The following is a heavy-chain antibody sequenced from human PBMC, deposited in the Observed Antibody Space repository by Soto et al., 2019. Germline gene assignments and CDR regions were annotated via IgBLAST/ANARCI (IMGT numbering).Heavy chain of an antibody. CDR1: GFIFSTYS. CDR3: AKCLQAYWNDDAHHV. CDR2: ITASGGTT. J-gene: IGHJ3*01. Sequence: EVKLLESGGGLVQPGGSLRLSCAASGFIFSTYSMTWVRQAPGKGLEWVAHITASGGTTYYADSVKGRFTISRDTSRNTLYRQMNSLRAEDSALYYCAKCLQAYWNDDAHHVWGQGTMVTVSS. V-gene: IGHV3-23*01. D-gene: IGHD1-1*01.